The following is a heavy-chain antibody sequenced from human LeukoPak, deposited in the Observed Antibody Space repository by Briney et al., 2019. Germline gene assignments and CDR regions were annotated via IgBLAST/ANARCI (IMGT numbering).Heavy chain of an antibody. Sequence: ASVKVSCKASGYTFTSYGISWVRQAPGQGLEWMGWISAYNGNTNYAQKLQGRVTMTTDTSTSTAYMELSSLTSEDTAVYYCARNIVATTNYDSWGQGTLVTVSS. V-gene: IGHV1-18*01. D-gene: IGHD5-12*01. CDR2: ISAYNGNT. CDR1: GYTFTSYG. J-gene: IGHJ4*02. CDR3: ARNIVATTNYDS.